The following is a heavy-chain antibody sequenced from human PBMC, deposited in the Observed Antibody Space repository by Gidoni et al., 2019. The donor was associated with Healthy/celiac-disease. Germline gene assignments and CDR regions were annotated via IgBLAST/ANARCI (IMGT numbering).Heavy chain of an antibody. CDR3: ARNDFWSGYYDY. J-gene: IGHJ4*02. D-gene: IGHD3-3*01. Sequence: QVQLQESGPGLVKPSETLSLTCTVSGGSISSYYWSWIWQPPGKGLEWIGYIYYSGSTNYNPSLKSRVTISVDTSKNQFSLKLSSVTAADTAVYYCARNDFWSGYYDYWGQGTLVTVSS. V-gene: IGHV4-59*01. CDR1: GGSISSYY. CDR2: IYYSGST.